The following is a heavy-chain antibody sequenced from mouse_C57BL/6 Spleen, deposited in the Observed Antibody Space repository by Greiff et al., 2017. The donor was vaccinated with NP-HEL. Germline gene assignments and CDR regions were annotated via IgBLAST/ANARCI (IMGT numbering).Heavy chain of an antibody. CDR1: GFTFTDYY. V-gene: IGHV14-2*01. CDR3: ASSGYGTDY. Sequence: EVKLQQSGAELVKPGASVKLSCTASGFTFTDYYMHWVKQRTEQGLEWIGRIDPEDGETKYAPKFQGKATITVDTSSNTAYLQLSSLASEDSAVYYCASSGYGTDYWGQGTTLTVSS. D-gene: IGHD3-1*01. CDR2: IDPEDGET. J-gene: IGHJ2*01.